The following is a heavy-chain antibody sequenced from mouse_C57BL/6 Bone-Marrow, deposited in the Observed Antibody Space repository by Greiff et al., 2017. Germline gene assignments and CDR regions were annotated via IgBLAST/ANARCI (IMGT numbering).Heavy chain of an antibody. CDR2: SRNKANDYTT. V-gene: IGHV7-1*01. CDR1: GFTFSDFY. Sequence: EVKLMESGGGLVQSGRSLRLSCATSGFTFSDFYMEWVRQAPGKGLEWIAASRNKANDYTTEYSASVKGRFIVSRDTSQSILYLQMNALRAEDTAIYYCARDVGSAYWGQGTLVTVSA. J-gene: IGHJ3*01. CDR3: ARDVGSAY. D-gene: IGHD1-1*02.